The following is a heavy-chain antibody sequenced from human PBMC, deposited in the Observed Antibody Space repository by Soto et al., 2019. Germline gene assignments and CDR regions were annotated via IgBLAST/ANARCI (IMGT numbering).Heavy chain of an antibody. CDR1: GGSISSYY. V-gene: IGHV4-59*01. CDR2: IYYSGST. J-gene: IGHJ1*01. D-gene: IGHD5-12*01. CDR3: ARVSRDGYHYDLWVY. Sequence: ETLSVTCTVSGGSISSYYWSWIRQPPGKGLEWIGYIYYSGSTNYNPSLKSRVTISVDTSKNQFSLKLSSVTAADTAVYYCARVSRDGYHYDLWVYWGQGSLVIVSA.